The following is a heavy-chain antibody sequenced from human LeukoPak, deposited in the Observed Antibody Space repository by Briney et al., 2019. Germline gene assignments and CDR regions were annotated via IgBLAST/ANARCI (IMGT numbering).Heavy chain of an antibody. CDR2: IWYDGSNK. CDR3: AKDRIATTRGSDFDY. Sequence: GGSLRLSCAASGFTFSSYGMHWVRQAPGKGLEWVAVIWYDGSNKYYADSVKGRFTISRDNSKNTLYLQMNSLRAEDTAVYYCAKDRIATTRGSDFDYWGQGTLVTVSS. CDR1: GFTFSSYG. D-gene: IGHD3-10*01. J-gene: IGHJ4*02. V-gene: IGHV3-33*06.